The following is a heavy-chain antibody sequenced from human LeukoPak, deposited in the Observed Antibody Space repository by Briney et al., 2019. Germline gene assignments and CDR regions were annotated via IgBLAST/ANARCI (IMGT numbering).Heavy chain of an antibody. CDR1: GGSISSYY. CDR2: IYYSGST. V-gene: IGHV4-59*01. J-gene: IGHJ4*02. CDR3: ARGYDFWSGYYSFDY. D-gene: IGHD3-3*01. Sequence: SETLSLTCTVSGGSISSYYWSWIRQPPGKGLEWIGYIYYSGSTNYNPSLKSRVTISVDTSKNQFSLKLSSVTAADTAVYYCARGYDFWSGYYSFDYWGQGTLVTVSS.